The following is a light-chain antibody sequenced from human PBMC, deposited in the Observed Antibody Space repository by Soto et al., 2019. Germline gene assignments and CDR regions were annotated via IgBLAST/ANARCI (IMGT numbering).Light chain of an antibody. CDR2: AAS. Sequence: DIQMTQSPSSLSASVGDRVTITCRASQSISSYLNWYQQKPGTAPKLLIYAASSLQSGVPSRFSGSGSGTDFTLTISSLQHEDFGTDHCQQSYSTPYTFGQGTKVDIK. CDR3: QQSYSTPYT. V-gene: IGKV1-39*01. CDR1: QSISSY. J-gene: IGKJ2*01.